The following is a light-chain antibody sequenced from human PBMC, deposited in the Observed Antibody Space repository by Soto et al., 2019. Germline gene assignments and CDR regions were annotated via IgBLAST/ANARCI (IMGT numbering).Light chain of an antibody. CDR2: DVS. V-gene: IGLV2-11*01. CDR3: CSYAGSYIPYV. Sequence: QSVLTQPRSVSGSPGQSVTIYCTGTSSDVGGYNYVSWYQQHPGKAPKLMIYDVSKRPSGVPDRFSGSKSGNTASLTISGLQAEDEADYYCCSYAGSYIPYVFGTGTKVTVL. J-gene: IGLJ1*01. CDR1: SSDVGGYNY.